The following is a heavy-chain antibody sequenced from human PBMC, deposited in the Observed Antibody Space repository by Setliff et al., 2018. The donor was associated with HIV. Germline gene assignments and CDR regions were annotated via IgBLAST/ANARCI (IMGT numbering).Heavy chain of an antibody. CDR2: IYQTGST. D-gene: IGHD6-19*01. CDR1: GYSISSGYY. Sequence: SETLSLTCTVSGYSISSGYYWGWIRQPPGKGLEWIGSIYQTGSTNYNPSLKSRVTVSLDMSKNQFSLKLTSVTAADTAVYYCGRQAWDHQSSGYFVDYWGQGTLVAVSS. CDR3: GRQAWDHQSSGYFVDY. V-gene: IGHV4-38-2*02. J-gene: IGHJ4*02.